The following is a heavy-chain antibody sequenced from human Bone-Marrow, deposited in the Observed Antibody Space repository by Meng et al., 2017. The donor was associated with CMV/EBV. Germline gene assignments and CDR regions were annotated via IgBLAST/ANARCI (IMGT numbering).Heavy chain of an antibody. CDR3: ARDDYYDSSGYYWRYYYGMDV. Sequence: GGSLRLSCAASGFTFSSYAMHWVRQAPGKGLERVAVISYDGSNKYYADSVKGRFTISRDNSKNTLYLQMNSLRAEDTAVYYCARDDYYDSSGYYWRYYYGMDVWGQGTTVTVSS. D-gene: IGHD3-22*01. CDR1: GFTFSSYA. CDR2: ISYDGSNK. J-gene: IGHJ6*02. V-gene: IGHV3-30-3*01.